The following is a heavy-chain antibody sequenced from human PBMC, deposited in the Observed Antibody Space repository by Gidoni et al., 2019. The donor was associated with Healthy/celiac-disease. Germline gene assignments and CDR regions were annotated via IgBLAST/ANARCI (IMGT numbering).Heavy chain of an antibody. CDR2: IRSKAYGGTT. J-gene: IGHJ3*02. CDR3: HTFWSGYRDAFDI. CDR1: GFTFGDYA. Sequence: VQLVESGVGLVQPGRSLRLSCTASGFTFGDYAMSWFRQAPGKGLEWVGFIRSKAYGGTTEYAASVKGRFTISRDDSKSIAYLQMNSLKTEDTAVYYCHTFWSGYRDAFDIWGQGTMVTVSS. V-gene: IGHV3-49*03. D-gene: IGHD3-3*01.